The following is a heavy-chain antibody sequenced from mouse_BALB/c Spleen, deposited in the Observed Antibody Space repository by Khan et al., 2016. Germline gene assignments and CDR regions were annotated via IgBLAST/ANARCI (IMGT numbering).Heavy chain of an antibody. D-gene: IGHD1-1*02. CDR1: GYTFTDYN. CDR3: ARGGGWYFDV. J-gene: IGHJ1*01. CDR2: IYPYNGGT. V-gene: IGHV1S29*02. Sequence: EVQLVESGPELVKPGASVKISCKASGYTFTDYNMHWVKQSHGKSLEWIGYIYPYNGGTGYNQKFKSKATLTVDNSSSTAYMELRSLTSEDSAVYYCARGGGWYFDVWGAGTTVTVSS.